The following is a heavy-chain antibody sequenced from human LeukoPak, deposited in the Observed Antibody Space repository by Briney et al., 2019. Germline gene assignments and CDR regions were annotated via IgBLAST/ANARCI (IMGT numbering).Heavy chain of an antibody. CDR1: GFTFSSHA. CDR2: ISDSGDGT. CDR3: AIDSWYFHY. Sequence: PGGSLRLSCAASGFTFSSHAMTWVRQAPGKGLEWVSSISDSGDGTYYTDSVKGRFTISRDSSRNTLYLQMNSLRAEDTAVYYCAIDSWYFHYWGQGTLVTVSS. V-gene: IGHV3-23*01. J-gene: IGHJ1*01. D-gene: IGHD6-6*01.